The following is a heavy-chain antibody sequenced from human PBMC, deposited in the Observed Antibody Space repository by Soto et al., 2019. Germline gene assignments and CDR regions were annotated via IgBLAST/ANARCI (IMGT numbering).Heavy chain of an antibody. D-gene: IGHD5-18*01. CDR3: AKGLDTAMVTPLDY. Sequence: SLLLSCAASGLTFGSYGMHWVRQAAGKGLEWVAVISYDGSNKYYADSVKGRFTISRDNSKNTLYLQMNSLRAEDTAVYYCAKGLDTAMVTPLDYWGQGTLVTVSS. CDR2: ISYDGSNK. V-gene: IGHV3-30*18. CDR1: GLTFGSYG. J-gene: IGHJ4*02.